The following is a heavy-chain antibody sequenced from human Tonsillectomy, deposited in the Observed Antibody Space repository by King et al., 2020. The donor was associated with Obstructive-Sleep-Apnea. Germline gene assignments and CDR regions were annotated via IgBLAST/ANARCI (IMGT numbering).Heavy chain of an antibody. D-gene: IGHD1-26*01. J-gene: IGHJ4*02. CDR2: IYSGVST. Sequence: VQLVESGGALVQPGGSLRLSCAASGFIASSNYMNWVRQAPGKGLEWVSVIYSGVSTSYADSVKGRFTISRDNSKNTVYLQMNSLRGEDTAVYYCARGWEPHYFDYWGQGTLATVSS. CDR3: ARGWEPHYFDY. CDR1: GFIASSNY. V-gene: IGHV3-66*01.